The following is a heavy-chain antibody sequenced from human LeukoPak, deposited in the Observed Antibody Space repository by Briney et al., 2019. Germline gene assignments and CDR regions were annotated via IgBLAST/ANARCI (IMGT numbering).Heavy chain of an antibody. V-gene: IGHV3-30-3*01. Sequence: GGSLRLSCAASGFTFSSYAMHWVRQAPGKGLEWVAVISYDGSNKYYADSVKGRFTISRDNSKNTLYLQMNSLRAEDTAVYYCARPFEYDFWSGYGYYFDYWGQGTLVTVSS. D-gene: IGHD3-3*01. CDR3: ARPFEYDFWSGYGYYFDY. CDR1: GFTFSSYA. CDR2: ISYDGSNK. J-gene: IGHJ4*02.